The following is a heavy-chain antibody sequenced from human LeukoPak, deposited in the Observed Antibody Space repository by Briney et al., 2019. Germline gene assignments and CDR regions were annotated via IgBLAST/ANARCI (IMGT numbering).Heavy chain of an antibody. CDR3: ATGAGGWFDP. CDR2: IYYIGST. J-gene: IGHJ5*02. CDR1: GGSISSYY. Sequence: SETLSLTCTVSGGSISSYYWSWIRQPPGKGLEWIGYIYYIGSTNYNPSLKSRVTISVETSKNQFSLKLNSVTAADTAVYYCATGAGGWFDPWGQGTLVTVSS. V-gene: IGHV4-59*01.